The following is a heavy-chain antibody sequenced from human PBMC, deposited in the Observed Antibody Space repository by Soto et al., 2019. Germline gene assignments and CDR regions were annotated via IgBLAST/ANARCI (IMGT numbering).Heavy chain of an antibody. Sequence: SETLSLTCAVYGGSFSGYYWSWIRQPPGKGLEWIGEINHSGSTNYNPSLKSRVTISVDTSKNQFSLKLSSVTAADTAVYYCARGRPYGDYDYWGQGTLVTVSS. V-gene: IGHV4-34*01. D-gene: IGHD4-17*01. CDR3: ARGRPYGDYDY. J-gene: IGHJ4*02. CDR2: INHSGST. CDR1: GGSFSGYY.